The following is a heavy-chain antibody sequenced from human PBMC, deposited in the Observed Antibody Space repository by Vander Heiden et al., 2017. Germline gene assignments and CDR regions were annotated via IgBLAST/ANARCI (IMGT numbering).Heavy chain of an antibody. Sequence: EVQLVESGGGLVKPGGSLRLSCAASGFTFSTAWMNWVRQAPGKGLEWVGRIKSKTDGGTTDYAAPVKGRFTISRDDSKNTLYLQMNSLKTEDTAVYYCTTGPTYYYGSGSYFLFDYWGQGTLVTVSS. V-gene: IGHV3-15*07. D-gene: IGHD3-10*01. CDR2: IKSKTDGGTT. J-gene: IGHJ4*02. CDR1: GFTFSTAW. CDR3: TTGPTYYYGSGSYFLFDY.